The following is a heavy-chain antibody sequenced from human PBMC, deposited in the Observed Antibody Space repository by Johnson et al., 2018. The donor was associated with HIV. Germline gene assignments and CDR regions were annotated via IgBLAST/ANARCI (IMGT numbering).Heavy chain of an antibody. J-gene: IGHJ3*02. CDR1: GFTFRSYA. CDR3: AKGYYDSPFGFDI. CDR2: ISYDGKST. Sequence: QVQLVESGGGVVQPGRSLRLSCAASGFTFRSYAMHWVRQAPGKGLEWVAVISYDGKSTYYADSVKGRFTISRDNSKNTLYLQMHNLTTEDTAVYYCAKGYYDSPFGFDIWGQGTMVIVSS. D-gene: IGHD3-3*01. V-gene: IGHV3-30*04.